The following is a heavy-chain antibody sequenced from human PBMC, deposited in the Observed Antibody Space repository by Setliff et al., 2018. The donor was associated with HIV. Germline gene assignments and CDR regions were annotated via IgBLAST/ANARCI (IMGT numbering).Heavy chain of an antibody. V-gene: IGHV4-39*07. CDR2: IYHSGSI. J-gene: IGHJ4*02. CDR1: GGSITGGSYY. CDR3: ARGGSGSPFDY. D-gene: IGHD1-26*01. Sequence: SETLSLTCTVSGGSITGGSYYWSWIRQPPGKGLEWIGSIYHSGSIYYNPSLKSRVTISVDTSKNQFSLKLSSVTAADTAVYYCARGGSGSPFDYWGQGTLVTVSS.